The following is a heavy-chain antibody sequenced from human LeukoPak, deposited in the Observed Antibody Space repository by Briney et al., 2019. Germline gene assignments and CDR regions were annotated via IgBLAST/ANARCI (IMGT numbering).Heavy chain of an antibody. V-gene: IGHV4-4*02. CDR3: AGGHRHFYSYYFMDV. D-gene: IGHD3-16*01. CDR1: GGSISSLNW. J-gene: IGHJ6*03. CDR2: IYHSGNI. Sequence: SGTLSLTCVVSGGSISSLNWWTWVRQPPVKGLEWIGEIYHSGNINSNPSLTSRVTISLDESKNQFSLKVTSVTAADTAVYYCAGGHRHFYSYYFMDVWGKGTTVTVSS.